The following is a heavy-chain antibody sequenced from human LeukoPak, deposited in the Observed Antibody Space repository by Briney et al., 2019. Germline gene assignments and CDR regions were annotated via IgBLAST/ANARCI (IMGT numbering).Heavy chain of an antibody. Sequence: GGSLRLSCAASGFTFSGSAMHWVRQASGKGLEWVGRIRSKPNSYATTYAASVKGRFTISRDDSKNTAYLQMNSLKTEDTAVYYCAREAAAVTYWFDPWGQGTLVTVSS. D-gene: IGHD2-2*01. CDR2: IRSKPNSYAT. CDR1: GFTFSGSA. J-gene: IGHJ5*02. CDR3: AREAAAVTYWFDP. V-gene: IGHV3-73*01.